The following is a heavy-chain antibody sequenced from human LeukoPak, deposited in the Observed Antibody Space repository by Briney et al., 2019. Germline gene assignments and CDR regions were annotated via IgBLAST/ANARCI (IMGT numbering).Heavy chain of an antibody. CDR2: ISYDGSNK. CDR3: ARGPYSSSWIEAIIGYFDY. D-gene: IGHD6-13*01. J-gene: IGHJ4*02. CDR1: GFTFSSYA. V-gene: IGHV3-30-3*01. Sequence: PGGSLRLSCAASGFTFSSYAMHWVRQAPGKGLEWVAVISYDGSNKYYADSVKGRFTISRDNSKNTLYLQMNSLRAEDTAVYYCARGPYSSSWIEAIIGYFDYWGQGTLVTVSS.